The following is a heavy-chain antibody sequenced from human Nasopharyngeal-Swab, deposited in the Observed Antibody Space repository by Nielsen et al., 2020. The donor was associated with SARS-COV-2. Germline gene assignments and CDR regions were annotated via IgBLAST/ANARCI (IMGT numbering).Heavy chain of an antibody. V-gene: IGHV3-7*02. Sequence: ESLKISCAASGFPFRNYYMTWVRQPPGKGLEWVANIKQGGSEQFYVDSVKGRFTISRDNSKNTLYLQMNSLRAEDTAVYYCAKVGSSWTFDYWGQGTLVTVSS. CDR1: GFPFRNYY. CDR3: AKVGSSWTFDY. D-gene: IGHD6-13*01. CDR2: IKQGGSEQ. J-gene: IGHJ4*02.